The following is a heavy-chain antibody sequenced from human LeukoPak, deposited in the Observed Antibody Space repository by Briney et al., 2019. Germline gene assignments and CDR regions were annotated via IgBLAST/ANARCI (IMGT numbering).Heavy chain of an antibody. CDR1: GFTFSSYW. CDR3: AKTSLSDPSGHYYYMDV. Sequence: GESLRLSCAASGFTFSSYWMHWVRQAPGKGLEWVAFIRFDGTSKFYADSVKARFTISRDNSQNTVSLQLNNLRIEDTALYYCAKTSLSDPSGHYYYMDVWGKGTTVTVSS. CDR2: IRFDGTSK. V-gene: IGHV3-30*02. J-gene: IGHJ6*03. D-gene: IGHD3-3*01.